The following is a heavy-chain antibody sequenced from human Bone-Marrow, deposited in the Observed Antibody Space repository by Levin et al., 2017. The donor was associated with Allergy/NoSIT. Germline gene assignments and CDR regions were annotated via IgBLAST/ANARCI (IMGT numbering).Heavy chain of an antibody. CDR3: ARTEYYYDSGTYHVRHPFDI. J-gene: IGHJ3*02. CDR2: IYTSGTT. D-gene: IGHD3-10*01. Sequence: ASQTLSLTCTLSGGSISSGTYYWSWIRQPAGKGLEWIGRIYTSGTTDYNASLKSRLTISLDTSKNQFSLNLSSVTAADTAVYYCARTEYYYDSGTYHVRHPFDIWGQGTMVTVSS. V-gene: IGHV4-61*02. CDR1: GGSISSGTYY.